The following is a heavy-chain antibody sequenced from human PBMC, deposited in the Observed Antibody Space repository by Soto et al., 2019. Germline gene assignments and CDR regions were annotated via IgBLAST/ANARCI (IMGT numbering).Heavy chain of an antibody. D-gene: IGHD2-2*01. CDR3: ARGRTSSPTPGDY. V-gene: IGHV4-31*03. Sequence: QVQLQESGPGLVKPSQTLSLTCTVSGGSISSGGYYWSWIRQHPGKGLEWIGYIYYSGSTYYNPSLQSRVTISVDPSKNRFSLKLSSVTAADTAVYYCARGRTSSPTPGDYWGQGTLVTVSS. CDR2: IYYSGST. J-gene: IGHJ4*02. CDR1: GGSISSGGYY.